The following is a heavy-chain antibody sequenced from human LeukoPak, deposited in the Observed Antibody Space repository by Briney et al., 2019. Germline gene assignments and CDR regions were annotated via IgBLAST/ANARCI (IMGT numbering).Heavy chain of an antibody. CDR2: ISGSGGST. CDR3: AKQWDFWSL. D-gene: IGHD3-3*01. J-gene: IGHJ4*02. V-gene: IGHV3-23*01. Sequence: GGSLRLSCAASGFTFSSYAMSWVRQAPGRGLEWVSAISGSGGSTYYADSVKGRFTISRDNSKNTLYLQMNSLRAQATAVYYLAKQWDFWSLWGQGTLVTVSS. CDR1: GFTFSSYA.